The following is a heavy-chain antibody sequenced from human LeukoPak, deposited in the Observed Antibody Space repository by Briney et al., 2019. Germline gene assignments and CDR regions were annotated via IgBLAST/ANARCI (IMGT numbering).Heavy chain of an antibody. J-gene: IGHJ1*01. CDR2: INAGNGNT. Sequence: ASVKVSCKASGYTFTSYAMHWVRQAPGQRLEWMGWINAGNGNTKYSQKFQGRVTITRDTSASTAYMELSSLRSEDTAVYYCARSDQQLHGDFQHWGQGTLVTVSS. CDR1: GYTFTSYA. V-gene: IGHV1-3*01. CDR3: ARSDQQLHGDFQH. D-gene: IGHD6-13*01.